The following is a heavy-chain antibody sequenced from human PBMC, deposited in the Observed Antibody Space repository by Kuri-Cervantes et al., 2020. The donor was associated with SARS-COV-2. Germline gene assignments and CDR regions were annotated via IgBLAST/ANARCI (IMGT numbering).Heavy chain of an antibody. Sequence: GESLKISCAASGFTFSNYGMHWVRQAPGKGLEWVAVISYDGSNKYYADSVKGRFTISRDNSKNTLYLQMNSLRAEDTTVYYCARGPLDIVVVPAATYWGQGTLVTVSS. V-gene: IGHV3-30*19. CDR1: GFTFSNYG. J-gene: IGHJ4*02. CDR3: ARGPLDIVVVPAATY. CDR2: ISYDGSNK. D-gene: IGHD2-2*01.